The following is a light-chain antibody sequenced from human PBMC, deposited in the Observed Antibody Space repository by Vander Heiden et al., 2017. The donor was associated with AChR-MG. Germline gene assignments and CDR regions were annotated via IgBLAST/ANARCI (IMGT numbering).Light chain of an antibody. V-gene: IGLV2-14*03. CDR1: PSDVASHDF. Sequence: QSALTQPASVSGSPGQSITISCTGFPSDVASHDFVSWYQQHPGKAPRVMIFDVSYRPSGVSTRFSGSKSGDTASLTISGLQAEDEADYYCGSYTTGSTWMFGGGTKLTVL. CDR3: GSYTTGSTWM. CDR2: DVS. J-gene: IGLJ3*02.